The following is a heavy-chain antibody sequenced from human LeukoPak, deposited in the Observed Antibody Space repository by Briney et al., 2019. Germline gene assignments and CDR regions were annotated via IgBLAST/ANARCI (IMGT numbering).Heavy chain of an antibody. Sequence: ASVKVSCKASGYTSTSYDINWVRQATGQGLEWMGWMNPNSGNTGYAQKFQGRVTITRNTSISTAYMELSSLRSEDTAVYYCARGPYYDFWSGYYKGDYFDYWGQGTLATVSS. J-gene: IGHJ4*02. CDR3: ARGPYYDFWSGYYKGDYFDY. D-gene: IGHD3-3*01. V-gene: IGHV1-8*03. CDR2: MNPNSGNT. CDR1: GYTSTSYD.